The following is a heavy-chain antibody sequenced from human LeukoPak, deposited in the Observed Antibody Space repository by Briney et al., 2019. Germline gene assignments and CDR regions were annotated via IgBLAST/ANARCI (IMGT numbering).Heavy chain of an antibody. J-gene: IGHJ4*02. Sequence: GGSLRLSCAASGFTFSSYAMSWVRQAPGKGLEWVSAISGSGGSTYYADSVKGRFTISRDNAKNSLYLQMNSLRAEDTAVYYCARDRVQLGIDYWGQGTLVTVSS. CDR1: GFTFSSYA. CDR2: ISGSGGST. D-gene: IGHD7-27*01. CDR3: ARDRVQLGIDY. V-gene: IGHV3-23*01.